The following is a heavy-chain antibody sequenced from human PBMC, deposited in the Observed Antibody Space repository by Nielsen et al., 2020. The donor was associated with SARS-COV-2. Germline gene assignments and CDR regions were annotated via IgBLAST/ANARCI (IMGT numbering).Heavy chain of an antibody. CDR1: GYTFTGYH. CDR3: ARGRTLQRVWFDP. V-gene: IGHV1-2*06. D-gene: IGHD4-11*01. Sequence: ASVKVSCKASGYTFTGYHIHWVRQAPGQGLEWMGRINPNSGGTDYAQKFQGRVTMTRDTSVSTAYMELRSLRSDDTAVYYCARGRTLQRVWFDPWGQGTLVTVSS. CDR2: INPNSGGT. J-gene: IGHJ5*02.